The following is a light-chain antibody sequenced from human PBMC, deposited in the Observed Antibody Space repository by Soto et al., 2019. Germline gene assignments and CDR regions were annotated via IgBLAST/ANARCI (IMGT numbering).Light chain of an antibody. V-gene: IGLV2-14*01. CDR1: SSDVGGYDY. J-gene: IGLJ2*01. CDR3: SSYTNSGTVL. CDR2: NVR. Sequence: QSALTQPASVSGSPGQSITISCTGTSSDVGGYDYVSWYQQYAGKAPKLTIYNVRNRPSGVFNRFSGSKSGNTASLTISGLQPEDEADYFCSSYTNSGTVLFGGGTKVTVL.